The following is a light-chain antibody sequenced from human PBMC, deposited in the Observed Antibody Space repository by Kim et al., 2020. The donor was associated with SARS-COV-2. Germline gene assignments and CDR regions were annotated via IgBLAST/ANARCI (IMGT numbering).Light chain of an antibody. Sequence: ASVGDRLTITCRASQDIRNDLGWYQQKPVRAPKRLIYVASSLQSGVPSRFSGSGSGTEFTLTISSVQPEDFATYFCLQHSTSPITFGQGTRLEIK. CDR2: VAS. J-gene: IGKJ5*01. V-gene: IGKV1-17*01. CDR3: LQHSTSPIT. CDR1: QDIRND.